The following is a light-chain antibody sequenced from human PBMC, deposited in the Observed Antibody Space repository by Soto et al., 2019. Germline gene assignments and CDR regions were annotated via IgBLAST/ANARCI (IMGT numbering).Light chain of an antibody. CDR1: SSDVGGYNY. CDR2: DVS. J-gene: IGLJ1*01. V-gene: IGLV2-14*03. CDR3: SSYTSSSTLEV. Sequence: QSALTQPASVSGSPGQSITISCTGTSSDVGGYNYVSWYQHPPGTAPKLMIYDVSNRPSGVSNRFSGSKSGNTASLTIYGLQAEDEADYYCSSYTSSSTLEVFGTGTKLTVL.